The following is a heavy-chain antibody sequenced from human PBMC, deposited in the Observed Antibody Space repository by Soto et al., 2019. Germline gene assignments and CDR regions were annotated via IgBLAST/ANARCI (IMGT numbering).Heavy chain of an antibody. CDR3: ATGQIQLWLLPYLY. CDR2: ISYDGSNK. Sequence: GGSLRLSCAASGFTFSSYAMHCVRQAPGKGLEWVAVISYDGSNKYYADSVKGRFTISRDNSKNTLYLQMNSLRAEDTAVYYCATGQIQLWLLPYLYWGQGTLVTVSS. D-gene: IGHD5-18*01. CDR1: GFTFSSYA. V-gene: IGHV3-30-3*01. J-gene: IGHJ4*02.